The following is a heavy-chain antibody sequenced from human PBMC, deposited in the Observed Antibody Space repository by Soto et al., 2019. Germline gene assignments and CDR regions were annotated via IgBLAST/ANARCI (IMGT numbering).Heavy chain of an antibody. CDR1: GYTFTSYD. CDR2: MNPNSGNT. V-gene: IGHV1-8*01. CDR3: AREKTSYGMDV. J-gene: IGHJ6*02. Sequence: EASVKVSCKASGYTFTSYDSNWVRQATGQGLEWMGWMNPNSGNTGYAQKFQGRVTMTRNTSISTAYMELSSLRSEDTAVYYCAREKTSYGMDVWGQGTTVTVSS.